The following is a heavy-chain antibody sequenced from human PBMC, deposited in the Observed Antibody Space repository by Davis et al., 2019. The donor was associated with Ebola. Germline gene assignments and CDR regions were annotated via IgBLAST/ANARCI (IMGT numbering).Heavy chain of an antibody. CDR3: AKDRDGYSSGWYGGPYFDY. CDR1: GFTFSSYT. D-gene: IGHD6-19*01. Sequence: PGGSLRLSCVASGFTFSSYTMNWVRQAPGKGLEWLSYISSSSLTTYSADSVKGRFTISRDNAKNSLYLQMNSLRAEDTAVYYCAKDRDGYSSGWYGGPYFDYWGQRTLVTVSS. CDR2: ISSSSLTT. V-gene: IGHV3-48*04. J-gene: IGHJ4*02.